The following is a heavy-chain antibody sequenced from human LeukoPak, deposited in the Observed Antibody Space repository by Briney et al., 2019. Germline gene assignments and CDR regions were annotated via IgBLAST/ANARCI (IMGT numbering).Heavy chain of an antibody. Sequence: GGSLRLSCAASGFTFSSYWMSWVRQAPGKGLEWVANIKQDGSEKYYVDSVKGRFTISRDNAKNSLYLQMNSLRAEDTAVYYCARDAPRYSSSSKAIDYWGQGTLVTVSS. D-gene: IGHD6-6*01. CDR2: IKQDGSEK. CDR1: GFTFSSYW. J-gene: IGHJ4*02. CDR3: ARDAPRYSSSSKAIDY. V-gene: IGHV3-7*01.